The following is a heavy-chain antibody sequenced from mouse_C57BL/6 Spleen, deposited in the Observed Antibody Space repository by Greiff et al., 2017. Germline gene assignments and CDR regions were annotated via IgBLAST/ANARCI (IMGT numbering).Heavy chain of an antibody. J-gene: IGHJ4*01. CDR2: INPNYGTT. CDR1: GYSFTDYN. V-gene: IGHV1-39*01. CDR3: ARGGLGHYYAMDY. Sequence: EVQLQQSGPELVKPGASVKISCKASGYSFTDYNMNWVKQSTGKGLEWIGVINPNYGTTSYNQKFKGKATLTVDQSSSTAYMQLNSLTSEDSAVYYCARGGLGHYYAMDYWGQGTSVTVSS. D-gene: IGHD4-1*01.